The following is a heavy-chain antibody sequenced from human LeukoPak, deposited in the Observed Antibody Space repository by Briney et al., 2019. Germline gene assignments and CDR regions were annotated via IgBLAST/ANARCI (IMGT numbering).Heavy chain of an antibody. D-gene: IGHD3-9*01. Sequence: GRSLRLSCTASGFTFGDYALSWVRQAPGKGLEWVGFIRRKAFGGTPEYAASVKGRFTISRDDSNSIAYLQMNSLRAEDTAVYYCAKMGEGDYDILTDYWGQGTLVTVSS. CDR2: IRRKAFGGTP. J-gene: IGHJ4*02. V-gene: IGHV3-49*04. CDR1: GFTFGDYA. CDR3: AKMGEGDYDILTDY.